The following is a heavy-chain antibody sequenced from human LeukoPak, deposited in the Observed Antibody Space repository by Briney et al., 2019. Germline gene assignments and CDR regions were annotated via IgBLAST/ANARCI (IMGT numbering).Heavy chain of an antibody. V-gene: IGHV4-59*08. CDR2: IYYSGST. J-gene: IGHJ3*02. CDR3: ARHVGATQAFDI. D-gene: IGHD4/OR15-4a*01. CDR1: GGSISSYY. Sequence: SETLSLTCTVSGGSISSYYWSWFRQPPGKGLEWIGYIYYSGSTNYNPSLKSRVTISVDTSKNQFSLKLSSVTAADTAVYYCARHVGATQAFDIWGQGTMVTVSS.